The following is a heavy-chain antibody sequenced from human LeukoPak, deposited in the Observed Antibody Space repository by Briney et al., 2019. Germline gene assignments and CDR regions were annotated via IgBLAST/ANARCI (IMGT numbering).Heavy chain of an antibody. V-gene: IGHV4-38-2*02. Sequence: SETLSLTCTVSGYSISSGYYWGWIRQPPGKGLEWIGSIYHSGSTYYNPSLKSRVTISVDTSKNQFSLKLSSVTAADTAMYYCARGITIFGVVSSDAFDIWGQGTMVTVSS. J-gene: IGHJ3*02. CDR3: ARGITIFGVVSSDAFDI. CDR1: GYSISSGYY. D-gene: IGHD3-3*01. CDR2: IYHSGST.